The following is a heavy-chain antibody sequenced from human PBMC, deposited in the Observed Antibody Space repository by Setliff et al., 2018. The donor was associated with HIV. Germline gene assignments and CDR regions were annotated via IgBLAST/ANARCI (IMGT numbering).Heavy chain of an antibody. V-gene: IGHV4-59*01. D-gene: IGHD2-15*01. Sequence: SETLSLTCTVSGGSISSYYWSWIRQPPGKGLEWVGYIYYSGSTIYNPSLKSRVTISADTSKNKFSLNLSSVTAADTAVYYCARESGCSGGSCTYGYFDLWGRGTLGTVS. J-gene: IGHJ2*01. CDR2: IYYSGST. CDR1: GGSISSYY. CDR3: ARESGCSGGSCTYGYFDL.